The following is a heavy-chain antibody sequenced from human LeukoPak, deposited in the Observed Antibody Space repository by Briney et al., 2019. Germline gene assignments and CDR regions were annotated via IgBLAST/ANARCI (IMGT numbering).Heavy chain of an antibody. D-gene: IGHD1-7*01. CDR2: IYYSGGT. Sequence: SETLSLTCTVSGGSISSYYWSWIRQPPGKGLEWIGYIYYSGGTNYNPSLKSRVTISVDTSKNQFSLKLSSVTAADTAVYYCARDPPDNWNYEWYFDLWGRGTLVTVSS. V-gene: IGHV4-59*01. J-gene: IGHJ2*01. CDR1: GGSISSYY. CDR3: ARDPPDNWNYEWYFDL.